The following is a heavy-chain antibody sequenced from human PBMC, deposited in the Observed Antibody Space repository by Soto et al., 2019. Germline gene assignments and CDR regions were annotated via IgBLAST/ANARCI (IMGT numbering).Heavy chain of an antibody. CDR3: ARDPSEGRVGNWFES. V-gene: IGHV3-21*06. CDR2: ISSSASYV. J-gene: IGHJ5*01. Sequence: PGGSLRLSCGASGFTFSRYGMNWLRQAPVKGLEWVASISSSASYVYYADSVKGRFSTSRDNAKNILYLEMYALRSEDTAIYYCARDPSEGRVGNWFESWGQGTLVTVSS. CDR1: GFTFSRYG.